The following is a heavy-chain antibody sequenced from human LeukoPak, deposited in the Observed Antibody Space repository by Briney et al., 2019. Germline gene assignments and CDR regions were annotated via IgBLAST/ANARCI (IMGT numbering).Heavy chain of an antibody. CDR1: GFTFSSYW. CDR2: INSDGSST. V-gene: IGHV3-74*01. CDR3: ARDQGCSSTSCYYLNWFDP. Sequence: GGSLRLSCAASGFTFSSYWMHWVRQAPGKGLVWVSRINSDGSSTSYADSVKGRFTISRDNAKNTLYLQMNSLRAEDTAVYYCARDQGCSSTSCYYLNWFDPWGQGTLVTVSS. D-gene: IGHD2-2*01. J-gene: IGHJ5*02.